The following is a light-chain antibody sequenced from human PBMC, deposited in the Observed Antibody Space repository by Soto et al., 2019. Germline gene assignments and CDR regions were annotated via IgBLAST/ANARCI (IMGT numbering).Light chain of an antibody. CDR1: QSVDSTF. V-gene: IGKV3-20*01. CDR3: QQYVSSVT. J-gene: IGKJ1*01. CDR2: GAS. Sequence: EIVLTQSPGSLSLSPGERATLSCRASQSVDSTFFAWYQHKPGQAPRLLIYGASKRATGIPDRFSGSGSGTDLTLTISRLEPEDFAVYYCQQYVSSVTFGQGTKVEIK.